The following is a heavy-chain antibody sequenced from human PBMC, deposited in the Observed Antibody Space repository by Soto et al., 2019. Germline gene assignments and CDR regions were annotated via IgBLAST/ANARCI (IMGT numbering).Heavy chain of an antibody. V-gene: IGHV3-23*01. CDR1: GFTFSSYA. Sequence: PGGSLRLSCAASGFTFSSYAMSWVRQAPGKGLEWVSTISGTGGSTYYPDSVKGRFTISRDNSKNTVYLQMNILRAEDAAVYYCAKEMTSGYYLFDYWGQGTLVTVSS. CDR2: ISGTGGST. D-gene: IGHD3-22*01. J-gene: IGHJ4*02. CDR3: AKEMTSGYYLFDY.